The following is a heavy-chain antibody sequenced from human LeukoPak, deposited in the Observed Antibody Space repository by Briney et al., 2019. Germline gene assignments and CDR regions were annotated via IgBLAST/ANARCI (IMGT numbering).Heavy chain of an antibody. CDR3: ARGGGYGAYWFDP. CDR1: GGSISSGSYY. CDR2: IYTSGST. Sequence: SETLSLTCTVSGGSISSGSYYWSWIRQPAGKGLEWIGRIYTSGSTNYNPSLKSRVTISVDRSKNQFSLKLSSVTAADTAVYYCARGGGYGAYWFDPRGQGTLVTVSS. D-gene: IGHD5-18*01. J-gene: IGHJ5*02. V-gene: IGHV4-61*02.